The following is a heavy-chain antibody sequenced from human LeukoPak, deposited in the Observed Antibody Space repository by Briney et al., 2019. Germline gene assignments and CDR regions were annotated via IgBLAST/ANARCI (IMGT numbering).Heavy chain of an antibody. D-gene: IGHD6-19*01. V-gene: IGHV4-59*01. Sequence: SETLSLTCTVSGGSISSYYWSWIRQPPGRGLEWIGYIYYSGSTNYNPSLKSRVTISVDTSKNQFSLKLSSVTAADTAVYYCAREGSSGWYKDPYFDYWGQGTLVTVSS. CDR2: IYYSGST. CDR3: AREGSSGWYKDPYFDY. J-gene: IGHJ4*02. CDR1: GGSISSYY.